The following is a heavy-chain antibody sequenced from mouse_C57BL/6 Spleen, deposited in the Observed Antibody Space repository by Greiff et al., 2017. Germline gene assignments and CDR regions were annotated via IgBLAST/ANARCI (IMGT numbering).Heavy chain of an antibody. CDR1: GYTFTSYW. CDR2: IYPGSGST. D-gene: IGHD2-4*01. V-gene: IGHV1-55*01. J-gene: IGHJ3*01. CDR3: ARKIYYDYDEFAY. Sequence: VQLQQPGAELVKPGASVKMSCKASGYTFTSYWITWVKQRPGQGLEWIGDIYPGSGSTNYNEKFKSKATLTVDTSSSTAYMQLSSLTSEDSAVYYCARKIYYDYDEFAYWGQGTLVTVSA.